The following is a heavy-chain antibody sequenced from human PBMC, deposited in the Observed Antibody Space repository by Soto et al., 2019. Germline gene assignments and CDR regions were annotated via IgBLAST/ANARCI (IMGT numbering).Heavy chain of an antibody. Sequence: ASVKVSCKASGYTFTSYGISWVRQAPGQGLEWMGWISAYNGNTNYAQKLQGRVTMTTDTSTSTAYMELRSLRSDDTAVYYCARKIRTSTVTLLYYFAYWGQGTLVTVSS. CDR1: GYTFTSYG. J-gene: IGHJ4*02. D-gene: IGHD4-4*01. CDR3: ARKIRTSTVTLLYYFAY. V-gene: IGHV1-18*01. CDR2: ISAYNGNT.